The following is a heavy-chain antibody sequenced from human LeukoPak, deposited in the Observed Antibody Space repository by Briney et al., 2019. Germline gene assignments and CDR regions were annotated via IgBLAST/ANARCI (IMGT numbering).Heavy chain of an antibody. Sequence: AGGSLRLSCAASGFTFSSYAMHWVRQAPGKGLEWVAVISYDGSNKYYADSVKGRFTISRDNSKNTLYLQMNSLRAEDTAVYYCAKAGTMIYGMDVWGQGTTVTVSS. J-gene: IGHJ6*02. V-gene: IGHV3-30-3*01. CDR2: ISYDGSNK. CDR3: AKAGTMIYGMDV. CDR1: GFTFSSYA. D-gene: IGHD3-22*01.